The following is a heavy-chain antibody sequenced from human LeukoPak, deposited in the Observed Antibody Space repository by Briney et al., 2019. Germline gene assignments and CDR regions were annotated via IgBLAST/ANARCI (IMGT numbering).Heavy chain of an antibody. Sequence: PGGSLRLSCAASGFTFSSYGMHWVRQAPGKGLEWVAVIWYDGSNKYYADSVKGRFTISRDNSKNTLYLQMNSLRAEDTAVYYCAREYGLGSFHPDYWGQGTLVTVSS. CDR3: AREYGLGSFHPDY. J-gene: IGHJ4*02. CDR1: GFTFSSYG. D-gene: IGHD3-10*01. CDR2: IWYDGSNK. V-gene: IGHV3-33*01.